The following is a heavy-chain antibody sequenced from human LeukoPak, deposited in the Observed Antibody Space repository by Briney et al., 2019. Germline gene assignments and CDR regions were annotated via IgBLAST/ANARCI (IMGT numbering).Heavy chain of an antibody. D-gene: IGHD3-10*01. CDR2: ISSTSTT. CDR3: AAAGDY. Sequence: TGGSLRFSCAVSGFTFGSYTMNWVRQAPGKGLEWVSHISSTSTTYYADSVKGRFTTSRDNAKNLLYLQMNSLRDEDTAVYYCAAAGDYWGQGTLVTVSS. CDR1: GFTFGSYT. J-gene: IGHJ4*02. V-gene: IGHV3-48*02.